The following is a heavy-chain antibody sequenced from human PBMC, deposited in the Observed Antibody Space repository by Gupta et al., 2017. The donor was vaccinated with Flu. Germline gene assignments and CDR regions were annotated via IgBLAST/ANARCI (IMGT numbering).Heavy chain of an antibody. CDR2: ISAYNGNT. CDR1: GYTFTSYG. V-gene: IGHV1-18*01. D-gene: IGHD3-16*02. Sequence: QVQLVQSGAEVKKPGASVKVSCKASGYTFTSYGISWVRQAPGQGLEWMGWISAYNGNTNYAQKLQGRVTMTTDTSTSTAYMELRSLRSDDTAVYYCARDRLSRSRGVIVVKGYWGQGTLVTVSS. J-gene: IGHJ4*02. CDR3: ARDRLSRSRGVIVVKGY.